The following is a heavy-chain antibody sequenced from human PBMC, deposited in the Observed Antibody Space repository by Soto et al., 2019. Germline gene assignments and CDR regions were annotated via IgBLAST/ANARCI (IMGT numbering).Heavy chain of an antibody. Sequence: EVQLVESGGGLVQPGGSLRLSCAASGFTFSSYSMNWVRQAPGKGLEWVSYISSSSSTIYYADSVKGRFTISRDNAKNSLYLQMNSLRDEDTAVYYCARDRGTGIYDGDADYWGQGTLVTVSS. CDR1: GFTFSSYS. V-gene: IGHV3-48*02. D-gene: IGHD4-17*01. J-gene: IGHJ4*02. CDR2: ISSSSSTI. CDR3: ARDRGTGIYDGDADY.